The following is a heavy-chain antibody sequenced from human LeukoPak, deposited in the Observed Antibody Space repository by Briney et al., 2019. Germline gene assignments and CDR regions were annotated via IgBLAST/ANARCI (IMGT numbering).Heavy chain of an antibody. CDR2: IYYSGST. J-gene: IGHJ5*02. D-gene: IGHD1-26*01. V-gene: IGHV4-59*01. CDR3: AGVGGGSYYGNWFDP. CDR1: GGSISSYY. Sequence: PSETLSLTCTVSGGSISSYYWSWIRQPPGKGLEWIGYIYYSGSTNYNPSLKSRVTISVDTSKNRFSLKLSSVTAADTAVYYCAGVGGGSYYGNWFDPWGQGTLVTVSS.